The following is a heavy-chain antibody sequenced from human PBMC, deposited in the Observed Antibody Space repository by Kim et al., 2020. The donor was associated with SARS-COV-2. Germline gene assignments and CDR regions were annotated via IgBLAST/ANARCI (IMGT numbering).Heavy chain of an antibody. CDR3: ARDYYDSSGHLLDY. Sequence: EAWKDRLTNSRDNAKNSLYLQMNGLRAEDTAVYYCARDYYDSSGHLLDYWGQGTLVTVSS. D-gene: IGHD3-22*01. V-gene: IGHV3-21*01. J-gene: IGHJ4*02.